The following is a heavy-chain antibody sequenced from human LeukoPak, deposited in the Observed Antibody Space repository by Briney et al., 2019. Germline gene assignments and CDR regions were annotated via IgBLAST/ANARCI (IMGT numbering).Heavy chain of an antibody. J-gene: IGHJ4*02. D-gene: IGHD3-22*01. CDR2: INPNSGGT. CDR1: GYTFTGYY. V-gene: IGHV1-2*02. Sequence: ASVKVSCKASGYTFTGYYMHWVRPAPGQGLEWMGWINPNSGGTNYAQKFQGRVTMTRDTSISTAYMELSRLRSDDTAVYYCARATPGDYYDSSGYSLDYWGQGTLVTVSS. CDR3: ARATPGDYYDSSGYSLDY.